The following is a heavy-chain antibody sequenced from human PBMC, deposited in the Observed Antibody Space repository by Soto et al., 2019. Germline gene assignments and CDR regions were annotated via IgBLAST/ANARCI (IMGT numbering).Heavy chain of an antibody. D-gene: IGHD2-15*01. J-gene: IGHJ4*02. CDR1: GGSISSYF. CDR3: ARENVVVLSAFIDS. CDR2: IHTSGTT. Sequence: QVQLQESGPGLLKPSETLSLTCTVSGGSISSYFWTWIRQPAGKGLEWIGAIHTSGTTNYNPSLKSRVSLSVDPCKNQFSLRLHSVTAAETAVYYCARENVVVLSAFIDSWGQGTLVTVSS. V-gene: IGHV4-4*07.